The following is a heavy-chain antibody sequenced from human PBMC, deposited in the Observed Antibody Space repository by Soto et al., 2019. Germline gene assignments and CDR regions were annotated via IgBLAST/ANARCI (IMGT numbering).Heavy chain of an antibody. D-gene: IGHD1-1*01. V-gene: IGHV1-18*01. J-gene: IGHJ4*02. CDR2: ISAHNGNT. CDR1: GYTFTSYG. CDR3: ARGRYGDY. Sequence: QVHLVQSGAEVKKPGASVKVSCKASGYTFTSYGITWVRQAPGQGLEWMGWISAHNGNTDYAQKRQGRVIVTRDTSTSTAYMERRSLRSDDTAVYYWARGRYGDYWGQGALVTVSS.